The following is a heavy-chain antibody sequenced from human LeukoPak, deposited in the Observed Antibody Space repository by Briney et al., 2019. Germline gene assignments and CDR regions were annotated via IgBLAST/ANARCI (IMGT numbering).Heavy chain of an antibody. CDR1: GGSVGGYY. D-gene: IGHD3-22*01. CDR3: ARHNYYDSSGYYPLGY. Sequence: SETLSLTCTVSGGSVGGYYWSWIRQPPGKGLEWIGYIYYSGNTKYNPSLKSRVTMSVDTSKNQFSLRLSSVTAADTAVYYCARHNYYDSSGYYPLGYWGQGTLVTVSS. V-gene: IGHV4-59*08. J-gene: IGHJ4*02. CDR2: IYYSGNT.